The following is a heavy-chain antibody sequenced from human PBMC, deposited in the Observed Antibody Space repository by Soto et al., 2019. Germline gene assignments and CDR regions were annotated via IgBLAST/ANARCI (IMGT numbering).Heavy chain of an antibody. V-gene: IGHV4-39*02. J-gene: IGHJ6*02. CDR3: AKDIVVVVAAPRNYYYGMDA. CDR1: GAYISRSGKY. CDR2: ISYGETS. Sequence: SVTLSLTCTVSGAYISRSGKYWGWIRQPPGKGLEWLGSISYGETSYYHPSLKSRVTISVDESKNQVSLKLSDVTAADTAVYYCAKDIVVVVAAPRNYYYGMDAWCQETTVTISS. D-gene: IGHD2-15*01.